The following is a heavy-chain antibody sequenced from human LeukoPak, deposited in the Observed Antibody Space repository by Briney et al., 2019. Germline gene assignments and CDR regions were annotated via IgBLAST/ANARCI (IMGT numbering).Heavy chain of an antibody. D-gene: IGHD3-22*01. V-gene: IGHV3-7*01. CDR1: GFAFSSYW. Sequence: PGGSLRLSCAASGFAFSSYWMSWVRQAPGKGLEWVANINQDGSEKYYVDSVKGRFTISRDNAKNSLYLQINSLRAEDTAVYYCAKAYYYDSSGPGDYWGQGTLVTVSS. CDR3: AKAYYYDSSGPGDY. J-gene: IGHJ4*02. CDR2: INQDGSEK.